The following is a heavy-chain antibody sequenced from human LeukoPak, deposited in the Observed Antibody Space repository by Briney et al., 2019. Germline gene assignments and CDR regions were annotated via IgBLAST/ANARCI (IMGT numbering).Heavy chain of an antibody. Sequence: GGSLRLSCAASGFTFSSYSMNWVRQAPGKGLEWVSSISSSSSYIYYADSVKGRFTISRDNAKNSLYLQMNSLRAEDTAVYYCARDLNMIVPGFAFDIWGQGTMVTVSS. CDR3: ARDLNMIVPGFAFDI. V-gene: IGHV3-21*04. CDR2: ISSSSSYI. CDR1: GFTFSSYS. D-gene: IGHD3-22*01. J-gene: IGHJ3*02.